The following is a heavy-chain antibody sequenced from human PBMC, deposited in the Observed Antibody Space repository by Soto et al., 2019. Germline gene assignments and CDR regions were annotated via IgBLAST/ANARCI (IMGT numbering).Heavy chain of an antibody. V-gene: IGHV1-69*13. D-gene: IGHD2-15*01. Sequence: ASVKVSCKASGGTFGSQGIAWVRQAPGQGLEWMGGFIAMLGTPTYAKKVQGRATISADESLTSSYLELGSLRSEDTGVYFCARGDMANFDYWGQGTVVTVPS. CDR1: GGTFGSQG. CDR2: FIAMLGTP. J-gene: IGHJ4*02. CDR3: ARGDMANFDY.